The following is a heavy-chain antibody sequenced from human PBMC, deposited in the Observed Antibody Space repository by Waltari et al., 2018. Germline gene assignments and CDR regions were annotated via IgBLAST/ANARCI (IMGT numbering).Heavy chain of an antibody. CDR3: ARDRYSGSYSYFDY. J-gene: IGHJ4*02. V-gene: IGHV3-48*01. CDR1: GFTFSSYS. D-gene: IGHD1-26*01. CDR2: ISSSSSTI. Sequence: EVQLVESGGGLVQPGGSLRLSCAASGFTFSSYSMNWVRQAPGKGLEWVSYISSSSSTIYYADSVKGRFTISRDNAKNSLYLQMNSLRAEDTAVYYCARDRYSGSYSYFDYWGQGTLVTVSS.